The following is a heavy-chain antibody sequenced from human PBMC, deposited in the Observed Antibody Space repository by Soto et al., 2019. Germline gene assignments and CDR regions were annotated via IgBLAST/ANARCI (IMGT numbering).Heavy chain of an antibody. J-gene: IGHJ3*02. CDR1: GGSISSGGYS. Sequence: SETLSLTCAVSGGSISSGGYSWSWIRQPPGEGLEWIGYIYHSGSTYYNPSLKSRVTISVDRSKNQFSLKLSSVTATDTAVYYCAKYXGTYYDAYDIWGQGTMVTVSS. V-gene: IGHV4-30-2*01. CDR2: IYHSGST. D-gene: IGHD1-26*01. CDR3: AKYXGTYYDAYDI.